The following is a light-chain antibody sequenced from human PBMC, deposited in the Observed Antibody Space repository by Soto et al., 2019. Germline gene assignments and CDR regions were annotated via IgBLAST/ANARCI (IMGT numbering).Light chain of an antibody. V-gene: IGKV3-20*01. CDR3: QQYGTFRT. Sequence: EIVLTQSPCTLSVSPGERATLSCRASQSVSNYLAWYQQKPGQAPRLLIYGASSRATGIPDRFSGSGSGTDFTLTISRLEPEDFAVYYCQQYGTFRTFGQGTKVEIK. J-gene: IGKJ1*01. CDR2: GAS. CDR1: QSVSNY.